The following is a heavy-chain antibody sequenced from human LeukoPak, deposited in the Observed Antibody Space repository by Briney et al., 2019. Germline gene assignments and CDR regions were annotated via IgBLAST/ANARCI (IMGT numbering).Heavy chain of an antibody. D-gene: IGHD3-10*01. CDR2: INSDGSST. CDR1: GFTFSSYW. Sequence: GGSLRLSCAASGFTFSSYWMHWVRQAPGKGLVWVSRINSDGSSTSYADSVKGRFTISRDNAKNTLYLQMNSLRAEDTAVYYCAKGPGTPYYYGSGSYLIYYYMDVWGKGTTVTISS. J-gene: IGHJ6*03. CDR3: AKGPGTPYYYGSGSYLIYYYMDV. V-gene: IGHV3-74*01.